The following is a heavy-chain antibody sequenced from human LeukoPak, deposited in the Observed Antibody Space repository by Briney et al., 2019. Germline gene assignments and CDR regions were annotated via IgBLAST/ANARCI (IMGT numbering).Heavy chain of an antibody. CDR3: ARGRVSSNTWYSTYYYYFYMDV. D-gene: IGHD6-13*01. J-gene: IGHJ6*03. Sequence: SETLSLTCNVSGESISSHYWSWTRQSPGKGLEWIGYITNSGTTKFNPSLKSRVTISRDTSKNQISLRLSSVTAADTAVFFCARGRVSSNTWYSTYYYYFYMDVWGKGTTVTVSS. CDR2: ITNSGTT. V-gene: IGHV4-59*03. CDR1: GESISSHY.